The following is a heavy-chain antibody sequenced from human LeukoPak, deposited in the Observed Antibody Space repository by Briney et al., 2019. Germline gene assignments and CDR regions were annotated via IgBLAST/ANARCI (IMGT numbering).Heavy chain of an antibody. J-gene: IGHJ3*02. CDR1: GGTFSSYA. Sequence: SVTVSCKASGGTFSSYAISWVRQAPGQGLEWMGGIIPIFGTANYAQKFQGRVTITADESTSTAYMELSSLRSEDTAVYYCARISGSYPDAFDIWGQGTMVTVSS. CDR2: IIPIFGTA. CDR3: ARISGSYPDAFDI. D-gene: IGHD1-26*01. V-gene: IGHV1-69*01.